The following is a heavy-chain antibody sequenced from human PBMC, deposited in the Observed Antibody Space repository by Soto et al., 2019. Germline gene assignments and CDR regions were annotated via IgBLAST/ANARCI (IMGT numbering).Heavy chain of an antibody. CDR2: ISAYNGNT. CDR3: ARDLNLRYFDWLPDGGYGMDV. CDR1: GYTFTSYG. J-gene: IGHJ6*02. D-gene: IGHD3-9*01. V-gene: IGHV1-18*01. Sequence: ASVKVSCKASGYTFTSYGISWVRQAPGQGLEWMGWISAYNGNTNYAQKLQGRVTMTTDTSTSTAYMELRSLRSDDTAVYYCARDLNLRYFDWLPDGGYGMDVWGQGTTVTVSS.